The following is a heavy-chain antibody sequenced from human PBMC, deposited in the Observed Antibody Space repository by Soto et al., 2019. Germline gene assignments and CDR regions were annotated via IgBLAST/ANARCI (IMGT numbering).Heavy chain of an antibody. CDR2: ISGSGGST. D-gene: IGHD4-17*01. CDR3: ANYGDYVRFDY. Sequence: GGSLGLCCAASGVTLRSYAMSWVRQAPGKGLEWVSAISGSGGSTYYADSVKGRFTISRDNSKNTLYLQMNSLRAEDTAVYYCANYGDYVRFDYWGQGTLVTVPS. CDR1: GVTLRSYA. J-gene: IGHJ4*02. V-gene: IGHV3-23*01.